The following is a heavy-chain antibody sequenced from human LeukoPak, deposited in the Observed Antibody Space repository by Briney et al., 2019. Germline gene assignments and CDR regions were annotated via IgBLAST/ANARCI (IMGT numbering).Heavy chain of an antibody. Sequence: GGSLRLSCSASGFTFSSYAMHWVRQAPGKGLEYVSAISSNGGSTYYADSVRGRFTISRDNSRNILYLQMNSLRAEDTAVYYCVKEIFRNGYHGLDVWGQGTTVTVSS. CDR3: VKEIFRNGYHGLDV. CDR2: ISSNGGST. V-gene: IGHV3-64*04. CDR1: GFTFSSYA. J-gene: IGHJ6*02. D-gene: IGHD3-3*01.